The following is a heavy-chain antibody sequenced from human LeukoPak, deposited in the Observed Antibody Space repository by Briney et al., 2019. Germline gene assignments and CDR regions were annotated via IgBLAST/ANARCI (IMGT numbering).Heavy chain of an antibody. D-gene: IGHD3-16*01. CDR2: IYYSGST. Sequence: SETLSLTCTVSGGSISSYYWSWIRQPPGKGLEWIGYIYYSGSTNYSPSLKSRVTISVDMSRNQFSLKLSSVTAADTAVYYCARDRPGGSSFDYWGQGTLVTVSS. CDR1: GGSISSYY. V-gene: IGHV4-59*01. J-gene: IGHJ4*02. CDR3: ARDRPGGSSFDY.